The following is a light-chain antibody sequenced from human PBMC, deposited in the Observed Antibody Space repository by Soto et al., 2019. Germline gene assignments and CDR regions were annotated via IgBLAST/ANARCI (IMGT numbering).Light chain of an antibody. J-gene: IGLJ7*01. Sequence: QSALTQPPSLSGTPGQSVTISCSGSSSNIEGNTVHWYQHLPGTAPKLLIYIDHNRPSGIPDQFSGSKSGTSASLAISGLQSEDEADYYCATWDDDLSAAVFGGGTQLTVL. CDR3: ATWDDDLSAAV. V-gene: IGLV1-44*01. CDR2: IDH. CDR1: SSNIEGNT.